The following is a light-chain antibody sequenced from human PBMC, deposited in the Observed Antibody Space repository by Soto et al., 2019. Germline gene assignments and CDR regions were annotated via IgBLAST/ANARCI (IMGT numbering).Light chain of an antibody. V-gene: IGLV2-23*01. J-gene: IGLJ3*02. CDR3: CSYAGGNAGV. CDR1: SGDVGAYNL. CDR2: EDN. Sequence: QSALTQPASVSGSPGQSITISCSGSSGDVGAYNLVSWYQQHPGKAPRLIIFEDNKRPSGVSNRFSGSKSANTASLTIAGLQAGDEADYYCCSYAGGNAGVFGGGTKLTVL.